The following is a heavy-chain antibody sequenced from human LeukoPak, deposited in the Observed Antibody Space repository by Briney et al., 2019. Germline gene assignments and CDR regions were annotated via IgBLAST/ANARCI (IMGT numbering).Heavy chain of an antibody. CDR2: INPAGSET. Sequence: QPGGSLRLSCAASGFSFNAYWMAWVRQAPGTGLEWVANINPAGSETFHVDPVKGRFSISRDHAKNLVYLQMNSLRAEDTAVYYCATFGLVAGLDLWGQGTLVTVSS. CDR1: GFSFNAYW. CDR3: ATFGLVAGLDL. V-gene: IGHV3-7*01. D-gene: IGHD6-19*01. J-gene: IGHJ4*02.